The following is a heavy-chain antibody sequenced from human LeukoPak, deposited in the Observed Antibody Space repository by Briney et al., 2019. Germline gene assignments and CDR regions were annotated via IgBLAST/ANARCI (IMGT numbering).Heavy chain of an antibody. D-gene: IGHD3-16*02. CDR1: GFTVSSNY. CDR2: IYSGGST. CDR3: ARVLGDYVWGSYRFDY. J-gene: IGHJ4*02. Sequence: GGSLRLSCAASGFTVSSNYMSWVRQAPGKGLEWVSVIYSGGSTYYTDSVKGRFTISRDNSKNTLYLQMNSLRAGDTAVYYCARVLGDYVWGSYRFDYWGQGTLVTVSS. V-gene: IGHV3-53*01.